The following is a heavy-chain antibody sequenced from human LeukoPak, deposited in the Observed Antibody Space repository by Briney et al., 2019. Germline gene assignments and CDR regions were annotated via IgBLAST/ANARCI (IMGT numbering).Heavy chain of an antibody. CDR3: ARTGVATIKNFDY. D-gene: IGHD5-12*01. CDR1: GYSISSGYY. CDR2: IYHSGST. J-gene: IGHJ4*02. V-gene: IGHV4-38-2*01. Sequence: SETLSLTCAVSGYSISSGYYWGRIRQPPGKGLEWIGSIYHSGSTYYNPSLKSRVTISVDTSKNQFSLKLSSVTAADTAVYYCARTGVATIKNFDYWGQGTLVTVSS.